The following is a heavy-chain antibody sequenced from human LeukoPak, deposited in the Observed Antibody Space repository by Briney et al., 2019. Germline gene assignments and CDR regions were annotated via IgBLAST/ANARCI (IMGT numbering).Heavy chain of an antibody. D-gene: IGHD3-22*01. Sequence: SETLSLTCTVSGGSISSYYWTWIRQPAGKGLEWIGRIYATGSTNYNPSLESRVTISLDASKNQVSLNLISVTAADTAVYYCARESYFDSRSDPWGQGTLVTASS. CDR3: ARESYFDSRSDP. J-gene: IGHJ5*02. CDR1: GGSISSYY. V-gene: IGHV4-4*07. CDR2: IYATGST.